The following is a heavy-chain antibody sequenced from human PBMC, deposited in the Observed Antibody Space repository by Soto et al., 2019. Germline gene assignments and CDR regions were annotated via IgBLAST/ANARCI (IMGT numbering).Heavy chain of an antibody. CDR1: GYTFTNND. D-gene: IGHD6-13*01. V-gene: IGHV1-18*01. CDR3: ARDRSNSEY. Sequence: GASVKVSCKTSGYTFTNNDVCWVRQAPGQGLEWMGWISPYSGKTNYARKFRDRVTMTADTSTSTVYMELGSLTSDDTAVYYCARDRSNSEYWG. CDR2: ISPYSGKT. J-gene: IGHJ4*01.